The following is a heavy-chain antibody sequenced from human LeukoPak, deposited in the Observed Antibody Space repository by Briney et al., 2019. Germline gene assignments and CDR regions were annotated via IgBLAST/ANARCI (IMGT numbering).Heavy chain of an antibody. J-gene: IGHJ4*02. CDR2: IKQDGSGE. V-gene: IGHV3-7*01. CDR3: ARGKVHDY. Sequence: GGSLRLSCAASGFTFSTYWMSWVRQAPGKGLEWVANIKQDGSGEFCVDSVKGRFTFSRDNAKESLYLQMNSLRAEDTAVYYCARGKVHDYWGQGTLVTVSS. CDR1: GFTFSTYW.